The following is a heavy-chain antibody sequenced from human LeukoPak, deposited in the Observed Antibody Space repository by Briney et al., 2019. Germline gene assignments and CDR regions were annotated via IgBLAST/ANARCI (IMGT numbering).Heavy chain of an antibody. CDR2: INPNSGGT. V-gene: IGHV1-2*02. CDR3: ARSSGTVTTSLYYYYYYMDV. Sequence: ASVKVSCKASGYTFTGYYMHWVRQAPGQGLEWMGWINPNSGGTNYAQKFQGRVTMTRATSISTAYMELSSLRSEDTAVYYCARSSGTVTTSLYYYYYYMDVWGKGTTVTISS. D-gene: IGHD4-17*01. CDR1: GYTFTGYY. J-gene: IGHJ6*03.